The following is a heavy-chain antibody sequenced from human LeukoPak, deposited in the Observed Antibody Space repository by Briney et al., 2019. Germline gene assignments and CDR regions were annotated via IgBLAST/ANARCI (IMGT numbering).Heavy chain of an antibody. Sequence: SETLSLTCTVSGGSISSYYWNWNRQPPGKGLEWIGYIYSSGSTNYNPSLKSRVTISVDTSKNQFSLKLSSVTAADTAVYYCARADYYGSGSYWVDIWGQGTMVTVSS. D-gene: IGHD3-10*01. V-gene: IGHV4-59*01. CDR1: GGSISSYY. J-gene: IGHJ3*02. CDR3: ARADYYGSGSYWVDI. CDR2: IYSSGST.